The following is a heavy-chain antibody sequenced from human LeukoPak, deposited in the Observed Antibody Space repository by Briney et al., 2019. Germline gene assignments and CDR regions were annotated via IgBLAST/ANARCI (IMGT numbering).Heavy chain of an antibody. D-gene: IGHD1-26*01. CDR3: ARPIVGATSWFDP. J-gene: IGHJ5*02. CDR2: TYYRSKWYN. Sequence: SQTLSLTCAISGDSVSSNSAAWNWIRQSPSRGLEWLGRTYYRSKWYNDYAVSVKSRITINPDTSKNQFSLKLSSVTAADTAVYYCARPIVGATSWFDPWGQGTLVTVSS. V-gene: IGHV6-1*01. CDR1: GDSVSSNSAA.